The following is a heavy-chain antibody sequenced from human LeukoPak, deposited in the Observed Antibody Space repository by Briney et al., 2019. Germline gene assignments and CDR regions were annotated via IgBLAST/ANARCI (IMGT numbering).Heavy chain of an antibody. D-gene: IGHD6-13*01. Sequence: PSETLSLTCTVSGGSISSSSYYWGWLRQPPGNGLEWIGSIYYSGSTYYTTSFKSRVTISVDTSKTQFSLKLSSVTAADTAVYYCARARIAAAGTVIVDYWGQGTLVTVSS. CDR2: IYYSGST. J-gene: IGHJ4*02. CDR1: GGSISSSSYY. CDR3: ARARIAAAGTVIVDY. V-gene: IGHV4-39*07.